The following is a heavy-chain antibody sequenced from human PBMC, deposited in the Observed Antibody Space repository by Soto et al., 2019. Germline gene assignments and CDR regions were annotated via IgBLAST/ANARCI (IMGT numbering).Heavy chain of an antibody. CDR2: MNPNSGNT. Sequence: ASVKVSCKASGYTFTSYDINWVRQATGQGLEWMGWMNPNSGNTNYAQKLQGRVTMTTDTSTSTAYMELRSLRSDDTAVYYCARDTEWGDDAFDIWGQGTMVTVSS. D-gene: IGHD1-26*01. V-gene: IGHV1-18*01. CDR3: ARDTEWGDDAFDI. J-gene: IGHJ3*02. CDR1: GYTFTSYD.